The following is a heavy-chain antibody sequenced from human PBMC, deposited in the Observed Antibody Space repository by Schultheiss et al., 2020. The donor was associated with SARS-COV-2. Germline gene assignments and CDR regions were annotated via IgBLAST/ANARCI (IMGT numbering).Heavy chain of an antibody. Sequence: ASVKVSCKVSGYTLTDLSMHWVRQAPGKGLEWMGGFDPEAGETIYAQKFQGRVTMTEDTSTDIAYMEVSSLRSEDTAVYYCATWEERSGSYLGQSEGDYWGQGTVVTVSS. CDR2: FDPEAGET. D-gene: IGHD1-26*01. J-gene: IGHJ4*02. V-gene: IGHV1-24*01. CDR3: ATWEERSGSYLGQSEGDY. CDR1: GYTLTDLS.